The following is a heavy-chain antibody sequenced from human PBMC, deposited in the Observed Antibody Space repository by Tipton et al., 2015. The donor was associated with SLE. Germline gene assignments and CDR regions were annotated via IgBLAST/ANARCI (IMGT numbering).Heavy chain of an antibody. Sequence: TLSLTCTVPGGSISSYYWSWIRQPPGKGLEWIGNIYYSGSTNYNPSLKSRVTISVDTSKNQFSLKLSSVTAADTAVYSCARAFGTSWQWWFDPWGQGTLVTVSS. D-gene: IGHD2-2*01. CDR1: GGSISSYY. CDR3: ARAFGTSWQWWFDP. J-gene: IGHJ5*02. CDR2: IYYSGST. V-gene: IGHV4-59*01.